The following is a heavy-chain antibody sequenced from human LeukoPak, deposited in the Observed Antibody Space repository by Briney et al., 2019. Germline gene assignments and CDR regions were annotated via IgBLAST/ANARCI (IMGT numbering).Heavy chain of an antibody. CDR2: IYYSGST. CDR1: GGSISSYY. D-gene: IGHD6-6*01. V-gene: IGHV4-59*01. J-gene: IGHJ4*02. CDR3: ASSMYSSSSPDY. Sequence: SSETLSLTCTVSGGSISSYYWSWIRQPPGKGLEWIGYIYYSGSTNYNPSLKSRVTISVDTSKNQFSLKLSSVTAAATAVYYCASSMYSSSSPDYWGQGTLVTVSS.